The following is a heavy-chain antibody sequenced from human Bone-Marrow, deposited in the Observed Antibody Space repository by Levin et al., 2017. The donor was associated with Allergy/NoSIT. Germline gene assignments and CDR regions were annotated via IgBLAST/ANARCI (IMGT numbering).Heavy chain of an antibody. CDR1: GGSIRSGIYF. J-gene: IGHJ4*02. Sequence: SQTLSLTCTVSGGSIRSGIYFWSWVRQLPGKGLEWIGYVSYSGITFYNQSLKSRVTISGDTSKNLFSLTLNSVTAADTAVYYCAREGTPQSWDYWGQGTLVSVSS. D-gene: IGHD1-14*01. CDR2: VSYSGIT. V-gene: IGHV4-31*03. CDR3: AREGTPQSWDY.